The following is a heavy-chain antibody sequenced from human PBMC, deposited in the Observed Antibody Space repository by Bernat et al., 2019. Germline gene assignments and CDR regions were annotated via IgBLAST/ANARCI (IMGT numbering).Heavy chain of an antibody. Sequence: QVQLVESGGGVVQPGRSLRLSCAASGFTFSSSSMHWVRQAPGKGLEWVAVISYDGSNKYYADSVKGRFTISRDNSKNTLYLQMNSLRAEDTAVYYCARDAGYYFDYWGQGTLVTVSS. CDR2: ISYDGSNK. CDR3: ARDAGYYFDY. J-gene: IGHJ4*02. V-gene: IGHV3-30*01. CDR1: GFTFSSSS.